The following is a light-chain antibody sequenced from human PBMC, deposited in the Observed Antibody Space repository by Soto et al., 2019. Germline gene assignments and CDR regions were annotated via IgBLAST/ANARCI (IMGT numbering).Light chain of an antibody. V-gene: IGLV2-14*01. CDR1: SSDVGDYDF. CDR2: EVS. Sequence: QSALTQPASVSGSPGQSMTISCTGTSSDVGDYDFVSWYQQHPGKAPKLMIYEVSNRPSGVSNRFSGSKSDNTASPTISGLQAEDEADYYCSSYTSSSTPFVFGTGTKVTVL. J-gene: IGLJ1*01. CDR3: SSYTSSSTPFV.